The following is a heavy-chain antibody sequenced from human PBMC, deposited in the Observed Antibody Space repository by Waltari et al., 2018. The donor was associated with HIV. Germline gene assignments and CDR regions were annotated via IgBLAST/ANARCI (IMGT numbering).Heavy chain of an antibody. CDR2: IYSGGST. Sequence: EVQLVESGGGLVQPGGSLRLSCAASGFTVSSNYMSWVRQAPGKGLEWVSVIYSGGSTYYADSVKGRFTISRHNSKNTLYLQMNSLRAEDTAVYYCAREMGGVRTYYGMDVWGQGTTVTVSS. V-gene: IGHV3-53*04. CDR1: GFTVSSNY. D-gene: IGHD3-16*01. J-gene: IGHJ6*02. CDR3: AREMGGVRTYYGMDV.